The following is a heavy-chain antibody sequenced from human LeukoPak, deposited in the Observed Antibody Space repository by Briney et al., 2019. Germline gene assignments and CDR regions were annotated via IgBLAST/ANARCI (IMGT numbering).Heavy chain of an antibody. CDR3: ARGSSRFDP. CDR2: IYHSGST. V-gene: IGHV4-4*02. J-gene: IGHJ5*02. Sequence: SGTLSLTCAVSGGSISSSNWWSWVRQPPGKGLEWIGEIYHSGSTNYNPSLKSRVTLSVDTSKNQFSLKLNSVTAEDTAVYYCARGSSRFDPWGQGILVTVSS. CDR1: GGSISSSNW.